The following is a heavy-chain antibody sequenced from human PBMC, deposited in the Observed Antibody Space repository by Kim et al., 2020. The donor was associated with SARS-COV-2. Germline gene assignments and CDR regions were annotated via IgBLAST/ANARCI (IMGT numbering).Heavy chain of an antibody. V-gene: IGHV1-18*04. D-gene: IGHD6-13*01. CDR3: AGDGAITGSNSDY. Sequence: ASVKVSCKASGYTFSRYGVNWVRQAPGQGLEWMGWISPYNGNKYYTQKFQGRVTMTTDTSTSTAYMELRSLRSDDTAVYFCAGDGAITGSNSDYGGQGTLVTVSS. CDR1: GYTFSRYG. CDR2: ISPYNGNK. J-gene: IGHJ4*02.